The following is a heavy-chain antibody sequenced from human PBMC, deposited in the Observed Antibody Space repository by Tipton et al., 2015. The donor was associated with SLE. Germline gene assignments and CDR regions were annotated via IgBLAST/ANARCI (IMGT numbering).Heavy chain of an antibody. CDR1: GGSISSSSYY. CDR3: ARTDYYESSFDI. V-gene: IGHV4-39*01. Sequence: TLSLTCTVSGGSISSSSYYWGWIRQPPGKGLEWIGSIYYSGSTYYNPSLKSRVTISVDTSKNQFSLKLSSVTAADTAVYFCARTDYYESSFDIWGQGTMVTVSS. D-gene: IGHD3-22*01. CDR2: IYYSGST. J-gene: IGHJ3*02.